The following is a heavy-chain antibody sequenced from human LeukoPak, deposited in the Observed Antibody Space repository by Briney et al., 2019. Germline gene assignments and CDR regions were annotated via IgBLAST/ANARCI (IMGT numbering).Heavy chain of an antibody. CDR1: GFTFSSYA. J-gene: IGHJ4*02. Sequence: GGSLRLSCAASGFTFSSYAMHWVRQAPGKGLEWVAVISYDGSNKYYADSVKGRFTISRDNSKNTLYLQMNSLRAEDTAVYYCAKDRLGYYDSSGSGPIGYWGQGTLVTVSS. D-gene: IGHD3-22*01. V-gene: IGHV3-30*04. CDR3: AKDRLGYYDSSGSGPIGY. CDR2: ISYDGSNK.